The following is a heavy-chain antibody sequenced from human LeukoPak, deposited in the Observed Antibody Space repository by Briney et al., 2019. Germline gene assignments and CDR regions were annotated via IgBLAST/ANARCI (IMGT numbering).Heavy chain of an antibody. CDR1: GFTFVKHA. J-gene: IGHJ4*02. V-gene: IGHV3-30*04. CDR3: ARDRETAAEYHFDY. Sequence: PGRSLRLSWAASGFTFVKHALHWVRQSPGKGLEWVAVISYDGNDKQYAESVKGRVTISRDNSKNTVSLQMDTLGPEDTAVYYCARDRETAAEYHFDYWGQGTLVTVSS. D-gene: IGHD6-13*01. CDR2: ISYDGNDK.